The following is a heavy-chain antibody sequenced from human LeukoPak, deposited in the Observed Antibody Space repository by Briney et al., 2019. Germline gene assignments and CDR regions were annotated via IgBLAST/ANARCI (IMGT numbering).Heavy chain of an antibody. Sequence: GESLKISCKGSGYSFTSYWIGWVRQMPGKGLEWMGITYPGDSDTRYSPSFQGQVTISADKSISTAYLQWSSLKASDTAMYYCARYNTAISYYYYGMDVWGQGTTVTVSS. CDR2: TYPGDSDT. J-gene: IGHJ6*02. V-gene: IGHV5-51*01. D-gene: IGHD5-18*01. CDR1: GYSFTSYW. CDR3: ARYNTAISYYYYGMDV.